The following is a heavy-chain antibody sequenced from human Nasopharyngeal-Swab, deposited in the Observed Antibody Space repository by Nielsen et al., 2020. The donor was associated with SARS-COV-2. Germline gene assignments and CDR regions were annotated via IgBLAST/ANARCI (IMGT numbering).Heavy chain of an antibody. J-gene: IGHJ6*02. CDR3: ARDRNGFIYYYYGMDV. V-gene: IGHV3-48*04. CDR2: ISSTGSTI. D-gene: IGHD3-3*01. CDR1: GFIFSDSA. Sequence: GGSLRLSCAASGFIFSDSAIHWVRQAPGKGLEWVSYISSTGSTINYADSVKGRVTISRDNAKNSLYLQMNSLRAEDTAVYYCARDRNGFIYYYYGMDVWGQGTTVTVSS.